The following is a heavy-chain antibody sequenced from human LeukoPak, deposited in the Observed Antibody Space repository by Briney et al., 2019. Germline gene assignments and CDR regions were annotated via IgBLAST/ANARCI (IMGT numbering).Heavy chain of an antibody. CDR2: IKEDGSQM. CDR3: AIVGGAFDV. V-gene: IGHV3-7*01. CDR1: GFTFSMYW. J-gene: IGHJ3*01. Sequence: GGSLRLSCAASGFTFSMYWLSWVRQAPGKGLEWVANIKEDGSQMYYVDSVKGRFTISRDNARDSLYLRMNSLRAEDTALYYCAIVGGAFDVWGQGTMVTVSS.